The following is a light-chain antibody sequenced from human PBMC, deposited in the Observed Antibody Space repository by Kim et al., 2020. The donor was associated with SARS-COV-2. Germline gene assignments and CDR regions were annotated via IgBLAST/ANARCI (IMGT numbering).Light chain of an antibody. J-gene: IGLJ2*01. CDR3: ATWDDSLNEEV. Sequence: ELTQPPSASAAPGQKVTISCSGGTSNIGRNTVNWYQQFPGKSPKLLINTDNQRPSGVPDRFSGTRSGSSAFLAINGLQSEDEADYHCATWDDSLNEEVFGGGTQLTVL. V-gene: IGLV1-44*01. CDR1: TSNIGRNT. CDR2: TDN.